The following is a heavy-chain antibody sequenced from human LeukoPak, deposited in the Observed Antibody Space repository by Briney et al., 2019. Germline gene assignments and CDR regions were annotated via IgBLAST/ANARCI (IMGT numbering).Heavy chain of an antibody. J-gene: IGHJ5*02. CDR3: ARGRSDRITMIVVAVFDP. Sequence: ASVKVSCKASGYTFTGYYMHWVRQAPGQGLEWMGWINPNSGGTNYAQKFQGRVTMTRDMSISTAYMELSRLRSDDTAVYYCARGRSDRITMIVVAVFDPWGQGTLVTVSS. D-gene: IGHD3-22*01. CDR2: INPNSGGT. V-gene: IGHV1-2*02. CDR1: GYTFTGYY.